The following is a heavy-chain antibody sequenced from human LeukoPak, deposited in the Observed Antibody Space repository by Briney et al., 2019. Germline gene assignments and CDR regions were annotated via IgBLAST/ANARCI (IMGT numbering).Heavy chain of an antibody. CDR1: GYIFTDYA. V-gene: IGHV1-3*01. D-gene: IGHD2-15*01. CDR3: ARGRGTSGSNRDFYYYYYMDV. CDR2: MNVGNGNT. J-gene: IGHJ6*03. Sequence: GASVKVSCKASGYIFTDYAIHWLRQAPGQRPEWMGWMNVGNGNTKYSQKFQGRITLIRDTSAATAYMELSSLRHDDLAVYYCARGRGTSGSNRDFYYYYYMDVWGEGTTVTVSS.